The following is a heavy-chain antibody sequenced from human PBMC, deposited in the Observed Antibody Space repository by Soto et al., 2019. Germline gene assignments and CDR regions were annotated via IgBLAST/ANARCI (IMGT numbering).Heavy chain of an antibody. J-gene: IGHJ1*01. V-gene: IGHV4-4*07. CDR1: GGSISSYN. CDR3: PTGGSEVVRGARDTFQ. CDR2: ISPSGST. Sequence: PSVTMPLPCTASGGSISSYNFNWVRKTAGKGLEWIGRISPSGSTTYNPSLKSRLTMQVDTSKNQFSLRLTYMTAAAPAVSSCPTGGSEVVRGARDTFQ. D-gene: IGHD2-2*01.